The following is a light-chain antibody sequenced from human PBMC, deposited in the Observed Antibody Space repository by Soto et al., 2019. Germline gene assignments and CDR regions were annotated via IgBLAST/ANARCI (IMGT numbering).Light chain of an antibody. V-gene: IGLV2-18*02. Sequence: QSALTQPPSVSGSPGQSVNISCTGTSSDVGSYNRVSWYQQPPGTAPKLMIYEVSNRPSGVPDRFSGSKSGNTASLTISGLQAEDEADYYCSSYTSSSTFYVFGTGTKLTVL. CDR2: EVS. CDR3: SSYTSSSTFYV. J-gene: IGLJ1*01. CDR1: SSDVGSYNR.